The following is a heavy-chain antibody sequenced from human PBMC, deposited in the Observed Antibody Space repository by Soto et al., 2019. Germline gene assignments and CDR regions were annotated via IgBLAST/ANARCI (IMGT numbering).Heavy chain of an antibody. V-gene: IGHV4-4*02. CDR2: IYHGGST. CDR1: GGSISSSNW. CDR3: ARGGGIVVVPAANWFDP. J-gene: IGHJ5*02. D-gene: IGHD2-2*01. Sequence: QVQLQESGPGLVKPSGTLSLTCAVSGGSISSSNWWGWVRQPPGKGLEWMGEIYHGGSTNYNPSLKSRVTISVNKTKNQFSLKLSCVTAADTAVYYCARGGGIVVVPAANWFDPWGQGTLVTVSS.